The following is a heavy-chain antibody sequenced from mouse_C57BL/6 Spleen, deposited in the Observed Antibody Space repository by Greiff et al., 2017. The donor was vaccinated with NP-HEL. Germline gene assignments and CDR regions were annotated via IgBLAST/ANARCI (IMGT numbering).Heavy chain of an antibody. V-gene: IGHV1-9*01. D-gene: IGHD2-4*01. Sequence: VQLVESGAELMKPGASVKLSCKATGYTFTGYWIEWVKQRPGHGLEWIGEILPGSGSTNYNEKFKGKATFTADTSSNTAYMQLSSLTTEDSAIYYCARSDYDYDEGYYAMDYWGQGTSVTVSS. CDR1: GYTFTGYW. CDR2: ILPGSGST. CDR3: ARSDYDYDEGYYAMDY. J-gene: IGHJ4*01.